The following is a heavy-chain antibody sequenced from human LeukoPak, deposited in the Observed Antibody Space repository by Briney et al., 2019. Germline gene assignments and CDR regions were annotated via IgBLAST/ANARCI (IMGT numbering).Heavy chain of an antibody. CDR1: GFTFSSYG. Sequence: GGSLRLSCAASGFTFSSYGMHWVRQAPGKGLEWVAVISYDGSNKYYADSVKGRFTISRDNSKNTLYLQMNSLRAEDTAVYYCAKDETSYVDKIHSSAMDVWGQGTTVTVSS. J-gene: IGHJ6*02. CDR2: ISYDGSNK. CDR3: AKDETSYVDKIHSSAMDV. V-gene: IGHV3-30*18. D-gene: IGHD1-26*01.